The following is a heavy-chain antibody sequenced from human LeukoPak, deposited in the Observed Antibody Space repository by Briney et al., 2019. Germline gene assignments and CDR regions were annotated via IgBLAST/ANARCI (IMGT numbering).Heavy chain of an antibody. J-gene: IGHJ4*02. D-gene: IGHD2-2*01. CDR1: GGSISSYY. Sequence: PSETLSLTCTVSGGSISSYYWYWIRQPPGEGPECIGYIYYSGSTNYNPSLKSRVTISIDTSKNQFSLELNSVTAADTAIYYCARGYSTSWDDVGYIDYWGQGSLVTVSS. V-gene: IGHV4-59*01. CDR3: ARGYSTSWDDVGYIDY. CDR2: IYYSGST.